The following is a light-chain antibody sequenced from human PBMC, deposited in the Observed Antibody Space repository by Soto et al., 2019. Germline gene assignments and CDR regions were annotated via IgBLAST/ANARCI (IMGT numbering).Light chain of an antibody. CDR1: SSNIGNNY. Sequence: SVLTQSPSVSAAPGQKVTISCSGGSSNIGNNYVCWYHQLPGTAPKVLIYDNNKRPSGIADRFSGSKSGTSGTLAITGLQTWDEGDYYCGTWDGDSYVFGTGTKVTVL. CDR3: GTWDGDSYV. V-gene: IGLV1-51*01. J-gene: IGLJ1*01. CDR2: DNN.